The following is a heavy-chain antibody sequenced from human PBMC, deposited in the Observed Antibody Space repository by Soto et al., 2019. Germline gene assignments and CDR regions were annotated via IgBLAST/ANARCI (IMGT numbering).Heavy chain of an antibody. CDR2: ISGSGGST. Sequence: PGGSLRLSCAASGFTFSSYAMSWVRQAPGKGLEWVSAISGSGGSTYYADSVKGRFTISRDNSKNTLYLQMNSLRAEDTAVYYCAKDGQLLWFGELLYYYYYGMDVWGQGTTVTVSS. CDR3: AKDGQLLWFGELLYYYYYGMDV. CDR1: GFTFSSYA. V-gene: IGHV3-23*01. J-gene: IGHJ6*02. D-gene: IGHD3-10*01.